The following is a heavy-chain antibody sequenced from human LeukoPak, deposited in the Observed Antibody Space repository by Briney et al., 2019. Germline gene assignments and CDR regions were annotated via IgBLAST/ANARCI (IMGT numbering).Heavy chain of an antibody. J-gene: IGHJ6*02. Sequence: SQTLSLTCNVSGGSISSGDYYWSWIRQPPGKGLEWIGYIYYSGSTYYNPSLMSRVTISVDTSKNQFSLKLSSVTAADTAVYYCARVFSYCSSTSCYDYYYGMHVWGQGTTVTVSS. D-gene: IGHD2-2*01. V-gene: IGHV4-30-4*01. CDR2: IYYSGST. CDR3: ARVFSYCSSTSCYDYYYGMHV. CDR1: GGSISSGDYY.